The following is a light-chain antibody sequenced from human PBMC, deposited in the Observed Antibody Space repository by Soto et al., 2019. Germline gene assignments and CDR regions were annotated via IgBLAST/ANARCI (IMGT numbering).Light chain of an antibody. J-gene: IGKJ1*01. CDR2: KAS. CDR1: QSISSW. V-gene: IGKV1-5*03. CDR3: QQNKSNSQWT. Sequence: DIQMTQSPSTLSASVGDRVTITCRASQSISSWLAWYQQKPGNAPKLLIYKASSLESGVPSRFSGSGSGTEFTLTVSSLQPDEFATYYCQQNKSNSQWTFGQGTNVEIK.